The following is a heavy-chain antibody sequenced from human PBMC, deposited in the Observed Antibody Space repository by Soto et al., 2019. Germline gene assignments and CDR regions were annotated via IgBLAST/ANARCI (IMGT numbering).Heavy chain of an antibody. CDR3: ARVVGALGHGFDP. CDR1: GYTFSSYG. J-gene: IGHJ5*02. CDR2: ISAYNYNT. V-gene: IGHV1-18*01. D-gene: IGHD1-26*01. Sequence: QVQLVQSGAEVKKPGASVKVSCKASGYTFSSYGLSWVRQAPGQGLEWMGRISAYNYNTNYAQKLQGRVTMTTDTSTSTAYMDLRSLRSDDTAAYYCARVVGALGHGFDPWGQGTLVTVSS.